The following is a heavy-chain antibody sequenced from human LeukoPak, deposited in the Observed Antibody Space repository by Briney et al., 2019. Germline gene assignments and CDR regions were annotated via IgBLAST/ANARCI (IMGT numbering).Heavy chain of an antibody. CDR1: GFTFSDAW. CDR2: IKSKSDSGTT. D-gene: IGHD1-26*01. J-gene: IGHJ3*02. Sequence: PGGSLRLSCAASGFTFSDAWMNWVRQAPGKGQEWVGRIKSKSDSGTTDYAAPVKGRFTITRDDSNSTLYLQMNSLKTEDAAVYYCTTCSGSYYNTPHAFDIWGRGTVVSVSS. V-gene: IGHV3-15*01. CDR3: TTCSGSYYNTPHAFDI.